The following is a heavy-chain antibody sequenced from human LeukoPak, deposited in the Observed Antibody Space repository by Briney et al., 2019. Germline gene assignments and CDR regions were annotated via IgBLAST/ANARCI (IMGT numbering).Heavy chain of an antibody. CDR1: CDTIVGLGY. CDR2: IYHSGST. CDR3: ARDSHTAMDY. J-gene: IGHJ4*02. D-gene: IGHD5-18*01. Sequence: WETLALIKTVACDTIVGLGYWGWIRQPPGKGLEWIGSIYHSGSTYYNPSLKSRVTISVDTSKNQFSLKLSSVTAADTAVYYCARDSHTAMDYWGQGTLVTVSS. V-gene: IGHV4-38-2*02.